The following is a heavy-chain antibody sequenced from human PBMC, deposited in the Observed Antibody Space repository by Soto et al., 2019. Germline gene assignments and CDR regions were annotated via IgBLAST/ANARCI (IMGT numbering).Heavy chain of an antibody. CDR2: ISSSSSYI. CDR1: GFTFSSYS. J-gene: IGHJ4*02. D-gene: IGHD5-12*01. CDR3: ARDSFEHGYSGPWLFDYGPHR. V-gene: IGHV3-21*01. Sequence: GGSLRLSCAASGFTFSSYSMNWVRQAPGKGLEWVSSISSSSSYIYYADSVKGRFTISRDNAKNSLYLQMNSLRAEDTAVYYCARDSFEHGYSGPWLFDYGPHRRGQGTLVTVSS.